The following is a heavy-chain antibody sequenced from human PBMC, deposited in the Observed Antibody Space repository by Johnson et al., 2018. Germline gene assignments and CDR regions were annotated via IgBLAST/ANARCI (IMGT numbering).Heavy chain of an antibody. D-gene: IGHD2/OR15-2a*01. V-gene: IGHV5-51*01. CDR1: GYSFTSYW. CDR2: IYPGDSDT. J-gene: IGHJ3*02. CDR3: ARPPAGFHSRDPDAFDI. Sequence: EVQLVETGAEVKKPGESLKISCKGSGYSFTSYWIGWVRQMPGKGLEWMGIIYPGDSDTRYSPSFQGQVTISADKSISTAYLQWSSLKASDPAMYYCARPPAGFHSRDPDAFDIWGQGTMVTVSS.